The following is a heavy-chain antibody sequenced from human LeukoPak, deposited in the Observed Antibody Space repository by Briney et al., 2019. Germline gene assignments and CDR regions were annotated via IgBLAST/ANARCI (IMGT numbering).Heavy chain of an antibody. V-gene: IGHV4-4*07. CDR2: IYTSGST. D-gene: IGHD3-22*01. CDR1: GGSISSYY. CDR3: ARGDRRAYYNWFDP. Sequence: PSETLSLTCTVSGGSISSYYWSWLRQPAGKGLEWVGRIYTSGSTNYNPSLKSRVTMSVDTSKNQFSLKLSSVTAADTAVYYCARGDRRAYYNWFDPWGQGTLVTVSS. J-gene: IGHJ5*02.